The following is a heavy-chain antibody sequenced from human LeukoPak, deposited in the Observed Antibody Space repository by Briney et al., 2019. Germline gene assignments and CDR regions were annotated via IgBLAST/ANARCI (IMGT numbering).Heavy chain of an antibody. Sequence: SEALSLTCAVYGGSFSGYYWSWIRQPPGKGLEWIGEINHSGSTNYNPSLKSRVTISVDTSKNQFSLKLSSVTAADTAVYYCAAPYSGSYQYYFDYWGQGALVTVSS. CDR3: AAPYSGSYQYYFDY. CDR1: GGSFSGYY. J-gene: IGHJ4*02. V-gene: IGHV4-34*01. D-gene: IGHD1-26*01. CDR2: INHSGST.